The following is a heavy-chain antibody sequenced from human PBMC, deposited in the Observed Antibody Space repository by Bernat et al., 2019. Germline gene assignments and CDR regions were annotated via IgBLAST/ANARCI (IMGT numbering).Heavy chain of an antibody. V-gene: IGHV3-23*04. J-gene: IGHJ4*02. CDR2: ISGSGGST. CDR3: ANSNYYDSSGYLDY. CDR1: GFTFSSYA. D-gene: IGHD3-22*01. Sequence: EVQLAESGGGLVQPGGSLRLSCAASGFTFSSYAMSWVRQAPGKGLEWVSAISGSGGSTYYADSVKGRFTISRDNSKNTLYLQMNSLRAEDTAVYYCANSNYYDSSGYLDYWGQGTLVTVSS.